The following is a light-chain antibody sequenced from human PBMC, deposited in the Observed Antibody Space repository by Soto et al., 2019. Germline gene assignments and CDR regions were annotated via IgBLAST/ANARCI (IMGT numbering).Light chain of an antibody. CDR3: QQADSFPLT. Sequence: DIQMTQSPSSVSASIGDTVTITCRASQDISILLAWYQQKPGRAPKLLIYGASTLESWVPSRFSGRGSGTDFTLTISSLQPEDFANYFCQQADSFPLTFGGGTKVEIK. V-gene: IGKV1D-12*01. CDR2: GAS. CDR1: QDISIL. J-gene: IGKJ4*01.